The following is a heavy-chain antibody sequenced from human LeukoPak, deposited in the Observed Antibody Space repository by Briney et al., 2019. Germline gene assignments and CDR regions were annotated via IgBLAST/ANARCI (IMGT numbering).Heavy chain of an antibody. CDR3: ARLVVPHTSAFDI. Sequence: PSGTLSLTCTVSGGSISSYYWSWIRQPPGKGLEWIGYIYYSGSTNYNPSLKSRVTISVDTSKNQFSLKLSSVTAADTAVYYCARLVVPHTSAFDIWGQGTMVTVSS. D-gene: IGHD2-2*01. CDR1: GGSISSYY. CDR2: IYYSGST. V-gene: IGHV4-59*08. J-gene: IGHJ3*02.